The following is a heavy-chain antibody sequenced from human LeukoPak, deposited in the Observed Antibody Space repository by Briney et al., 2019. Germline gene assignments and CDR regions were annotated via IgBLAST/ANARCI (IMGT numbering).Heavy chain of an antibody. D-gene: IGHD2/OR15-2a*01. J-gene: IGHJ6*03. CDR2: IIPIFGTA. Sequence: SVKVSCKASGGTFSSCAISWVRQAPGQGLEWMGGIIPIFGTANYAQKFQGRVTITTDESTSTAYMELSSLRSEDTAVYYCARANRPDYYYYYYMDVWGKGTTVTVSS. V-gene: IGHV1-69*05. CDR1: GGTFSSCA. CDR3: ARANRPDYYYYYYMDV.